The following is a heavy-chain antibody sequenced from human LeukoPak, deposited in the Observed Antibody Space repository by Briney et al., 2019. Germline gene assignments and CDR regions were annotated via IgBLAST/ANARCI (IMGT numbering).Heavy chain of an antibody. CDR1: GGSISSSSYY. D-gene: IGHD3-16*01. CDR3: ARSATYYDYVWGSGPRYYFDY. CDR2: IYYSGGT. V-gene: IGHV4-39*07. J-gene: IGHJ4*02. Sequence: SETLSLTCTVSGGSISSSSYYWGWIRQPPGKGLEWIGSIYYSGGTYYNPSLKSRVTISVDTSKNQFSLKLSSVTAADTAVYYCARSATYYDYVWGSGPRYYFDYWGQGTLVTVSS.